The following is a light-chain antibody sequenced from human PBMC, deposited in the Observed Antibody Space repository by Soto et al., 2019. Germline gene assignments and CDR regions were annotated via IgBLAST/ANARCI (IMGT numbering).Light chain of an antibody. Sequence: QAVVTQPPSVSGAPGQRVTISCTGSSSNIGAGYDVHWYQQLPGTAPKLLIYGNTNRPSGVPDRFSGSKSGTSASLAITGLQAEYEADYYCQAHDSSLSGSVFGGGTKLTVL. CDR3: QAHDSSLSGSV. J-gene: IGLJ2*01. CDR1: SSNIGAGYD. V-gene: IGLV1-40*01. CDR2: GNT.